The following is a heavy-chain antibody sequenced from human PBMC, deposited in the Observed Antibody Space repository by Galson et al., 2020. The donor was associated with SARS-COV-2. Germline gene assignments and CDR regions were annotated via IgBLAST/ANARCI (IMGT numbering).Heavy chain of an antibody. V-gene: IGHV5-51*01. D-gene: IGHD3-9*01. Sequence: GESLQISCKGSGYSFTSYWIGWVRQMPGKGLEWLGIIYPGDSDTRYSPSFQGQVTISADKSISTAYLQWSSLKASDTAMYDCAVSVRYFDWLSSDYWGQGTLVTVSS. CDR2: IYPGDSDT. CDR3: AVSVRYFDWLSSDY. J-gene: IGHJ4*02. CDR1: GYSFTSYW.